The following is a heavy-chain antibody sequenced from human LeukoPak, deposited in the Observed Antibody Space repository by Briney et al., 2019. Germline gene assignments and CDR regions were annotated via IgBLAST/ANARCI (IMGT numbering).Heavy chain of an antibody. Sequence: GGSLRLSCAASGFTFSSYSMNWVRQAPGKGLEWVSYISSSSSTIYYADSVKGRFTISRDNAKNSLYLQMNSLRDEDTAVYYCARDQSWYSSGWPCDYGGQGTVVTASS. V-gene: IGHV3-48*02. J-gene: IGHJ4*02. CDR2: ISSSSSTI. CDR3: ARDQSWYSSGWPCDY. CDR1: GFTFSSYS. D-gene: IGHD6-19*01.